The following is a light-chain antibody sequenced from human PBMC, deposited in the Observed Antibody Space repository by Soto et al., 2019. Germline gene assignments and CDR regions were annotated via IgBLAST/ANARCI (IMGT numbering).Light chain of an antibody. CDR2: THN. J-gene: IGLJ3*02. CDR3: QSYDNTLSGSRV. V-gene: IGLV1-40*01. CDR1: SSNIGSDYD. Sequence: QSALTQPPSVSGAPGQRVTISCTGTSSNIGSDYDVHWYQQLPGTAPKFIISTHNNRPSGVPDRFSASKSGTSASLAITGLQAEDEADYYCQSYDNTLSGSRVFGGGTKLTVL.